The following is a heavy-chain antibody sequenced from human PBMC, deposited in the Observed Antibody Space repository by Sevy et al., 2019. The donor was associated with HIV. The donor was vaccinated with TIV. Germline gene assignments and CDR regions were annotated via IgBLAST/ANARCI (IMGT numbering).Heavy chain of an antibody. J-gene: IGHJ6*02. D-gene: IGHD4-4*01. V-gene: IGHV3-30*18. CDR3: AKTAVTTGYYYYGMDV. CDR1: GFTFSNYA. CDR2: ISYAGNDK. Sequence: GGSLRLSCAASGFTFSNYAMSWVRQSPGKGLEWVAVISYAGNDKYYADSVKGRFTISRDNSKNTVYLQMTSLRAEDTALYYCAKTAVTTGYYYYGMDVWGQGTTVTVSS.